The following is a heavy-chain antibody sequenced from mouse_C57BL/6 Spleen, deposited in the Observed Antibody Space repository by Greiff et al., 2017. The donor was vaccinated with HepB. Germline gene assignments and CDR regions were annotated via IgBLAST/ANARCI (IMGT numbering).Heavy chain of an antibody. V-gene: IGHV3-6*01. CDR2: ISYDGSN. CDR3: APLITTVPSYWYFDV. J-gene: IGHJ1*03. Sequence: EVKLQESGPGLVKPSQSLSLTCSVTGYSITSGYYWNWIRQFPGNKLEWMGYISYDGSNNYNPSLKNRISITRDTSKNQFFLKLNSVTTEDTATYYCAPLITTVPSYWYFDVWGTGTTVTVSS. CDR1: GYSITSGYY. D-gene: IGHD1-1*01.